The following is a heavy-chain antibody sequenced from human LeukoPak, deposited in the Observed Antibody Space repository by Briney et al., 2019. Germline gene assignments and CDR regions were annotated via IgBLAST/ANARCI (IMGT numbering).Heavy chain of an antibody. CDR2: ISYDGRDK. J-gene: IGHJ3*02. CDR3: AREQQGAFDI. CDR1: GFTLSSYG. D-gene: IGHD1/OR15-1a*01. V-gene: IGHV3-30*03. Sequence: GGSLRLSCAASGFTLSSYGMQWVRQAPGKGLEWVAIISYDGRDKFYEDSVKGRFTISRDNSKNTLYLQMNNLRAEDTAVYYCAREQQGAFDIWGQGTMVTVSS.